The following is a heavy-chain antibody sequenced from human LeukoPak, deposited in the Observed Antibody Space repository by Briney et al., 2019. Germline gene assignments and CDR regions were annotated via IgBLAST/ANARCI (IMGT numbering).Heavy chain of an antibody. D-gene: IGHD2-2*01. CDR3: ARDRYCSSTSCYPDP. V-gene: IGHV4-30-2*01. J-gene: IGHJ5*02. Sequence: PSETLSLTCAVSGGSISSGGYSWSWIRQPPGKGLEWIGYIYHSGSTYYNPSLKSRVTISVDRSKNQFSLKLSSVTAADTAVYYCARDRYCSSTSCYPDPWGQGTLVTVSS. CDR2: IYHSGST. CDR1: GGSISSGGYS.